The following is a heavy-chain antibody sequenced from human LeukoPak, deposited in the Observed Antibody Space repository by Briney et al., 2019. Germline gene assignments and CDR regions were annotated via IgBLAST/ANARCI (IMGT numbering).Heavy chain of an antibody. CDR2: IRHHGMNE. CDR1: GFTFSSFG. J-gene: IGHJ4*02. Sequence: GGSLRLSCAASGFTFSSFGMHWVRQTPTKGLEWVAFIRHHGMNESYVDSVKGRFTISRDNSKHTLYLQMNSLRVEDTAVYYCAKDSRDYGDYGLDYWGQGTLVTVSS. CDR3: AKDSRDYGDYGLDY. V-gene: IGHV3-30*02. D-gene: IGHD4-17*01.